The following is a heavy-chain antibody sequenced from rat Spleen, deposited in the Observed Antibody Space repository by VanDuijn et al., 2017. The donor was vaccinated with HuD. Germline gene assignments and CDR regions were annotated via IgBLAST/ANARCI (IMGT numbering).Heavy chain of an antibody. V-gene: IGHV2-30*01. D-gene: IGHD1-12*02. J-gene: IGHJ4*01. CDR2: MWTGGNT. Sequence: QVQLKESGPGLVQPSQTLSLTCTVSGFSLTSYNVHWVRQPPGKGLEWMGVMWTGGNTDYNSALNSRLAISRDTSKSQVFLKMNSLQTEDIATYYCARDVANYYGGTYGVMAAWGQGASVTVSS. CDR1: GFSLTSYN. CDR3: ARDVANYYGGTYGVMAA.